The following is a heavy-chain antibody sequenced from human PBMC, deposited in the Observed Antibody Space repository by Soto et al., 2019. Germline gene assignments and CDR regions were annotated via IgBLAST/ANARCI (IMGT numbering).Heavy chain of an antibody. V-gene: IGHV3-23*01. CDR3: SKAHHEYYDILTGYLRYFDY. CDR2: ISGSGGST. J-gene: IGHJ4*02. Sequence: GGSLRLSCAASGFTFSSYAMSWVRQAPGKGLEWVSAISGSGGSTYYADSVKGRFTISRDNSKNTLYLQMNSLRAEDTAVYYCSKAHHEYYDILTGYLRYFDYWGQGTLVTVSS. D-gene: IGHD3-9*01. CDR1: GFTFSSYA.